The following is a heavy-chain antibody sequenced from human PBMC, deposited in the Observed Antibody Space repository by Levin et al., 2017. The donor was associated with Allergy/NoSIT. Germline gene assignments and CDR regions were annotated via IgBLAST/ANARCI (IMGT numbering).Heavy chain of an antibody. CDR1: GDSVSSGSYY. Sequence: SETLSLTCTVSGDSVSSGSYYWSWIRQPPGKGLEWIGYIYYSGSTNYNPSLKSRVTISVDTSKNQFSLKLSSVTAADTAVYYCAREKAGNFQHWGQGTLVTVSS. CDR2: IYYSGST. J-gene: IGHJ1*01. CDR3: AREKAGNFQH. V-gene: IGHV4-61*01.